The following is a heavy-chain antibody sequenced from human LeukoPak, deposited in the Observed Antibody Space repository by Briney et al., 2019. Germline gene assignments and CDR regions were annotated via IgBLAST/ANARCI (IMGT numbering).Heavy chain of an antibody. Sequence: SETLSLTCTVSGGSISSYYWSWIRQPPGKGLEWIGYIYYSGSTNCNPSLKSRVTISVDTSKNQFSLKLSSVTAADTAVYYCARGRRIWGDYYDSSGYYLFDYWGQGTLVTVSS. CDR2: IYYSGST. CDR1: GGSISSYY. V-gene: IGHV4-59*01. CDR3: ARGRRIWGDYYDSSGYYLFDY. J-gene: IGHJ4*02. D-gene: IGHD3-22*01.